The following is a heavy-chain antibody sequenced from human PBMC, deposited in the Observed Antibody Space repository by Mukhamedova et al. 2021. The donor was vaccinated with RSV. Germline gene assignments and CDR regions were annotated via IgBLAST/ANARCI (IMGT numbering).Heavy chain of an antibody. D-gene: IGHD4-23*01. V-gene: IGHV1-69*15. CDR3: ARDSGLDYGGNPDAFDI. CDR2: IIPIFGTA. Sequence: GLEWMGRIIPIFGTANYAQKFQGRVTITADESTSTAYMELSSLRSEDTAVYYCARDSGLDYGGNPDAFDIWGQGTMVTVSS. J-gene: IGHJ3*02.